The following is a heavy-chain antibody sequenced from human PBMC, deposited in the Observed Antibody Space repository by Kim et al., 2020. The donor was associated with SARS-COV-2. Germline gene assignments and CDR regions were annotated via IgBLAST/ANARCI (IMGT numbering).Heavy chain of an antibody. J-gene: IGHJ2*01. V-gene: IGHV3-33*01. CDR2: IWYDGSNK. D-gene: IGHD2-2*01. CDR3: ARPLEYCSSTSCYSYWYFDL. Sequence: GGSLRLSCAASGFTFSSYGMHWVRQAPGKGLEWVAVIWYDGSNKYYADSVKGRFTISRDNSKNTLYLQMNSLRAEDTAVYYCARPLEYCSSTSCYSYWYFDLWGRGTLVTVSS. CDR1: GFTFSSYG.